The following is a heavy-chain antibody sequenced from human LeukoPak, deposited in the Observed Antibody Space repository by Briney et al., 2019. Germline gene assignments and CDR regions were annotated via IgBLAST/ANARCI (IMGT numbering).Heavy chain of an antibody. D-gene: IGHD3-22*01. CDR2: INPNSGGT. CDR1: GYTFTGYY. CDR3: ARSAGLVYDAFDI. J-gene: IGHJ3*02. Sequence: ASVKVSCKASGYTFTGYYMHWVRQAPGQGLEWMGWINPNSGGTNYAQKFQGRVTMTRGTSISTAYMELSRLRSDDTAVYYCARSAGLVYDAFDIWGQGTMVTVSS. V-gene: IGHV1-2*02.